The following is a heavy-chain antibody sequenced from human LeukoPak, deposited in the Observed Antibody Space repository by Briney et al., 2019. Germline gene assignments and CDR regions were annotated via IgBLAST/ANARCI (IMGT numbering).Heavy chain of an antibody. V-gene: IGHV4-59*08. D-gene: IGHD3-3*01. J-gene: IGHJ1*01. Sequence: SETLSLTCTVYGDSISGYFWSWIRQTPGKGLEWIGYVHYSGATNYNPSLKSRVTMSVDTSKDQFSLKLNSVNAADTAMYYCARHRSPLESFHHWGQGTLVTVSS. CDR1: GDSISGYF. CDR2: VHYSGAT. CDR3: ARHRSPLESFHH.